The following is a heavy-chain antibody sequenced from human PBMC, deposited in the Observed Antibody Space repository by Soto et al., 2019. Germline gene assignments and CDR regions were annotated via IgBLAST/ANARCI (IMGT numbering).Heavy chain of an antibody. V-gene: IGHV4-31*03. CDR2: IYYSGST. Sequence: TLSLTCTVSGGSISSGGYYWSWIRQHPGKGLEWIGYIYYSGSTYYNPSLKSRVTISVDTSKNQFSLKLSSVTAADTAVYYCAEGNRNCSGGSCYGLDPWGQGTLVTVS. J-gene: IGHJ5*02. CDR1: GGSISSGGYY. CDR3: AEGNRNCSGGSCYGLDP. D-gene: IGHD2-15*01.